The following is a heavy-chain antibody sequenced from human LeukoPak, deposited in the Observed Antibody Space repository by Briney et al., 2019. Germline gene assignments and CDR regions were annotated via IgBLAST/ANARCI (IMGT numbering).Heavy chain of an antibody. D-gene: IGHD3-10*01. V-gene: IGHV1-24*01. CDR2: FDPEDGET. CDR1: GHTLTELS. CDR3: ATGTTGGYGSGSYFLFDY. J-gene: IGHJ4*02. Sequence: ASVKVSCKVSGHTLTELSMHWVRQAPGKGLEWMGGFDPEDGETIHAQKFQGRVTMTEDTSTDTAYMELSSLRSEDTAVYYCATGTTGGYGSGSYFLFDYWGQGTLVTVSS.